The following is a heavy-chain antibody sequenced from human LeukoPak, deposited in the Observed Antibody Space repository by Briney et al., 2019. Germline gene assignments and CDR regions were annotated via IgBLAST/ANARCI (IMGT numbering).Heavy chain of an antibody. V-gene: IGHV4-59*08. CDR2: IHYSGST. Sequence: SETLSLTCTVSGGTISSYYWNWIRQPPGKGLEWIGYIHYSGSTKYNPSLKSRVTISVDTSKNQFSLKLSSVTATDTAVYYCARWYSSGWAFDYWGQGTLVTVSS. J-gene: IGHJ4*02. CDR1: GGTISSYY. CDR3: ARWYSSGWAFDY. D-gene: IGHD6-19*01.